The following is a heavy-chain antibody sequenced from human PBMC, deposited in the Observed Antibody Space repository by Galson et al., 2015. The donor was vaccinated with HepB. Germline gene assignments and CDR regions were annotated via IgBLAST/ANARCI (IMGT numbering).Heavy chain of an antibody. D-gene: IGHD3-3*01. V-gene: IGHV3-21*03. CDR2: IGRDLNYI. CDR1: GFTFSPFG. J-gene: IGHJ4*02. Sequence: SLRLSCAASGFTFSPFGMTWVRQAPGKGLEWVSVIGRDLNYIHYADSVKGRFITSRDNAKNTVYLQMNSLRVEDSGVYHCARDASEWSRDYWGQGTLVTVSS. CDR3: ARDASEWSRDY.